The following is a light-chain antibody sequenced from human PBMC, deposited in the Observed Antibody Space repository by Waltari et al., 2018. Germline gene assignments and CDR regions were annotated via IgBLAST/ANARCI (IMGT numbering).Light chain of an antibody. CDR3: SAWDTALDAWV. J-gene: IGLJ3*02. CDR2: RSL. Sequence: QAGLTQSPSMSRDLRQTATLPCIGSSDNVGNQRAAWLQQHQGPPPKLLLHRSLKRPLGIPERFSASRSDNVATLTINGLQPEDEAVYHCSAWDTALDAWVFGGGTSLTVL. CDR1: SDNVGNQR. V-gene: IGLV10-54*04.